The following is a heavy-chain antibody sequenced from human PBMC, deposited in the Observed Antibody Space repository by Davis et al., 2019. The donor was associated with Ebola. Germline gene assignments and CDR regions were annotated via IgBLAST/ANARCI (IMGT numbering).Heavy chain of an antibody. CDR3: TTEYYDFWSGRLY. V-gene: IGHV3-15*01. J-gene: IGHJ4*02. CDR1: GFTFSNAW. CDR2: IKSKTDGGTT. Sequence: GGSLRLSCAASGFTFSNAWMSWVRQAPGKGLEWVGRIKSKTDGGTTDYAAPVKGRFTISRDDSKNTLYLQMNSLKTEDTAVYYCTTEYYDFWSGRLYWGQGTLVTVSS. D-gene: IGHD3-3*01.